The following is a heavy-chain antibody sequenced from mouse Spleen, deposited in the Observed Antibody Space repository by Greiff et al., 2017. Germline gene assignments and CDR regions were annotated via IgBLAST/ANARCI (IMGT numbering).Heavy chain of an antibody. CDR2: INPSTGGT. V-gene: IGHV1-42*01. Sequence: VQLQPSGPELVKPGASVKISCKASGYSFTGYYMNWVKQSPEKSLEWIGEINPSTGGTTYNQKFKAKATLTVDKSSSTAYMQLKSLTSEDSAVYYCAREEYYAMDYWGQGTSVTVSS. J-gene: IGHJ4*01. CDR1: GYSFTGYY. CDR3: AREEYYAMDY.